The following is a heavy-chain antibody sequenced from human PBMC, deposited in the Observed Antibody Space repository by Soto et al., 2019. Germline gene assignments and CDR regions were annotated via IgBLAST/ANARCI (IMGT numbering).Heavy chain of an antibody. V-gene: IGHV4-34*01. CDR3: ARSGRDGYNRDLDY. J-gene: IGHJ4*01. Sequence: SETLSLTCAVYGGSFSGYYWSWIRQPPGKGLEWIGEINHSGSTNYNPSLKSRVTISVDTSKNQFSLKLNSVTAAGTAVFYCARSGRDGYNRDLDYWGNGTLVTVSS. D-gene: IGHD5-12*01. CDR2: INHSGST. CDR1: GGSFSGYY.